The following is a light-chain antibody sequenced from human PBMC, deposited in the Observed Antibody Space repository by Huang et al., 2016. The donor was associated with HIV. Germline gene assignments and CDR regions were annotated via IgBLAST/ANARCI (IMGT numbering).Light chain of an antibody. CDR2: TAS. Sequence: DIQMTQFPSSLSASVGDRVNITCRASQNINYFFNLFQQKPGKAPKLLIYTASFLQSGVPSRFSGSGSGTDFTLTISSLQPEDFATYYCQQSYSTPPTFGQGSKLEIK. CDR3: QQSYSTPPT. J-gene: IGKJ2*01. CDR1: QNINYF. V-gene: IGKV1-39*01.